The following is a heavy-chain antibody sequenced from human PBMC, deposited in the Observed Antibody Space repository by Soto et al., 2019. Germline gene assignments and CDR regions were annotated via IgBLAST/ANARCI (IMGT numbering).Heavy chain of an antibody. CDR1: GDSVSSNSAA. CDR2: TYYRSKWYN. CDR3: ARVRTVEYSGSGGWCDP. Sequence: SQTLSLTCAISGDSVSSNSAAWNWIRQSPSTGLEGIGRTYYRSKWYNDYAVSVKSRISINPATSKNQFSLQLHSVTPEDTAVHYCARVRTVEYSGSGGWCDPWHQGTLVTVAS. D-gene: IGHD6-6*01. J-gene: IGHJ5*02. V-gene: IGHV6-1*01.